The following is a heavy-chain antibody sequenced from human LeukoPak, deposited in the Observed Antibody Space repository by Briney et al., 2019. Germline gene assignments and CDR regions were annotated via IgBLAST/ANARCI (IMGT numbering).Heavy chain of an antibody. J-gene: IGHJ4*02. CDR1: GYTFTSHG. D-gene: IGHD6-6*01. CDR2: ISAYNGNT. Sequence: ASVKVSCKASGYTFTSHGIGWVRQAPGQGLEWMGWISAYNGNTNYAQKLQGRVTMTTDTSTSTAYMELRSLRSDDTAVYYCARGDRYSSSSYVGYWGQGTLVTVSS. CDR3: ARGDRYSSSSYVGY. V-gene: IGHV1-18*01.